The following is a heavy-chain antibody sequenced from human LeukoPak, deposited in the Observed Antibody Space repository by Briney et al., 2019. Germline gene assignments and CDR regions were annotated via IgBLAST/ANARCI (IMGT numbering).Heavy chain of an antibody. Sequence: GGSLRLSCAVSGFPFSTFWMSWVRQAPGKGLEWVANINQDGSEKYYVDSVRGRFAISRDNAKNSLYLQMNSLRAEDTAVYYCARGSLVHYYGSGSYRIRAGFDSWGQGTLVTVSS. D-gene: IGHD3-10*01. V-gene: IGHV3-7*01. CDR3: ARGSLVHYYGSGSYRIRAGFDS. CDR1: GFPFSTFW. J-gene: IGHJ4*02. CDR2: INQDGSEK.